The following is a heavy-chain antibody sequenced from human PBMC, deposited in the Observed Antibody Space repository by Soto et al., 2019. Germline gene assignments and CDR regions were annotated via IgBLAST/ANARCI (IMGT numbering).Heavy chain of an antibody. D-gene: IGHD2-2*03. CDR2: IYYSGST. Sequence: PSETLSLTCTVSGGSISSYYWSWIRQPPGKGLEWIGCIYYSGSTNYNPSLKSRVTISVDTSKNHLSLNLSSVTAADTAVYYCARVDRGAFDHWGQGTLVTVSS. CDR3: ARVDRGAFDH. J-gene: IGHJ4*02. V-gene: IGHV4-59*01. CDR1: GGSISSYY.